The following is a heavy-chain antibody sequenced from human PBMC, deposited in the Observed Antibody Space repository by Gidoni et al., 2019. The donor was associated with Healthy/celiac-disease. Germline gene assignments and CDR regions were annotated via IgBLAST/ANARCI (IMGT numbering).Heavy chain of an antibody. V-gene: IGHV4-31*03. CDR3: ARYCSGGSCLPVGWFDP. CDR1: GGSISSGGYY. CDR2: IYYSGST. D-gene: IGHD2-15*01. Sequence: QVQLQESGPGLVKPSQTLSFTCPVSGGSISSGGYYWSWIRQHPGKGLEWIGYIYYSGSTYYNPYLKSRVTISVDTSKNQFSLKLSSVTAADTAVYYCARYCSGGSCLPVGWFDPWGQGTLVTVSS. J-gene: IGHJ5*02.